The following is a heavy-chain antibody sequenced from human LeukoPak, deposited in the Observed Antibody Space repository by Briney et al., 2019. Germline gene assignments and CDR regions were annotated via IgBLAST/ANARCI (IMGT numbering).Heavy chain of an antibody. CDR1: GGSISSGGYY. J-gene: IGHJ4*02. V-gene: IGHV4-31*03. D-gene: IGHD5-18*01. Sequence: SETLSLTCTVSGGSISSGGYYWSWIRQHPGKGLEWIGYINYSGTTYYNPSLTSRVTISVDTSKNQFSLKLSSVTAADTAVYYCARGAAGYSYGWGQGTLVTVSS. CDR3: ARGAAGYSYG. CDR2: INYSGTT.